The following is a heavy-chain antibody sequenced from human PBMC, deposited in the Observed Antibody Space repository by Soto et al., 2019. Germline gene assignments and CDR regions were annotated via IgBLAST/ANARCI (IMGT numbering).Heavy chain of an antibody. CDR2: IKQDGRDK. J-gene: IGHJ4*02. CDR3: AREGYSYGTYFDY. CDR1: EFTFSSYW. V-gene: IGHV3-7*01. Sequence: GGSLRLSCAASEFTFSSYWMSWVRQAPGKGLEWVANIKQDGRDKYYVHSVKGRFTISRDNAKNSLYVQMNSLRAEDTAVYYCAREGYSYGTYFDYWGQGTLVTVS. D-gene: IGHD5-18*01.